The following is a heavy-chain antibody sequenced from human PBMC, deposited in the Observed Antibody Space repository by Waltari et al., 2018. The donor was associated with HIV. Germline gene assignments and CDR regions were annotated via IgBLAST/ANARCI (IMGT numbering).Heavy chain of an antibody. D-gene: IGHD5-18*01. CDR2: ASRSGST. CDR1: GYSIRSHHY. Sequence: QVQLHESGPGMVKPSETLSLTCAVSGYSIRSHHYWGWIRQPPGKGLEWIGSASRSGSTYYSPSLKSRVTISLDTSKNQFSLKLNSVDAADTAVYYCGSGSRRGHSHGIDYWGQGTLVTVSS. CDR3: GSGSRRGHSHGIDY. V-gene: IGHV4-38-2*01. J-gene: IGHJ4*02.